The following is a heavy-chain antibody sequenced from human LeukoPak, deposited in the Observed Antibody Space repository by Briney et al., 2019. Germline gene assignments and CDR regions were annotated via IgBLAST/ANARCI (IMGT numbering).Heavy chain of an antibody. CDR3: ARDRPYSSSSWWYFDL. CDR1: GGTFSSYA. Sequence: ASVKVSCKASGGTFSSYAISWVRQAPGQGLEWMGRIIPIFGTANYAQKFQGRVTITTDESTSTAYMELSSLRSEDTAVYYCARDRPYSSSSWWYFDLWGRGTLVTVSS. J-gene: IGHJ2*01. V-gene: IGHV1-69*05. CDR2: IIPIFGTA. D-gene: IGHD6-6*01.